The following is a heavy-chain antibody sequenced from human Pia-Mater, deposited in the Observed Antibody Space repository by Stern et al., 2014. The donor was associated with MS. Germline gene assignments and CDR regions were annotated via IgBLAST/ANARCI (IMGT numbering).Heavy chain of an antibody. CDR3: ARAGLYDY. D-gene: IGHD2/OR15-2a*01. CDR1: GGSIDGSDW. Sequence: QVQLQESGPGLVKPSGTLSLTCNVSGGSIDGSDWWSWVRQPPGKGLEWIGEIYHTGSTNYNPSLKSRVSMSVDKSKTQFSLNLTSVTAADTAVYYCARAGLYDYWGQGTLVTVSS. CDR2: IYHTGST. J-gene: IGHJ4*02. V-gene: IGHV4-4*02.